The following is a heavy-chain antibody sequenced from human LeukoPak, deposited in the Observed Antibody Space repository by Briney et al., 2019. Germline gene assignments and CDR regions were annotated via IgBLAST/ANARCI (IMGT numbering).Heavy chain of an antibody. Sequence: VASVKVSCKASGYTFTTYDINWVRQATGQGLEWMGWMSPNSGNTGYTQKFQGRVTMTRNTSISTAYMELSSLRSEDTAVYYCARGRGSGHKENWFDPWGQGTLVTVSS. CDR1: GYTFTTYD. J-gene: IGHJ5*02. V-gene: IGHV1-8*01. CDR2: MSPNSGNT. D-gene: IGHD6-19*01. CDR3: ARGRGSGHKENWFDP.